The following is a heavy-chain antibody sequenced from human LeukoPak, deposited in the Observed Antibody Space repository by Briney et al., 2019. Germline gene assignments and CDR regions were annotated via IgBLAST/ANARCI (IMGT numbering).Heavy chain of an antibody. CDR1: GGSISSYY. J-gene: IGHJ2*01. D-gene: IGHD6-13*01. CDR3: ARTYGSSGLGYFDL. CDR2: IYYSGST. Sequence: SETLSLTCTVSGGSISSYYWSWIRQPPGKGLEWMGYIYYSGSTNYSPSLKSRLTISVDTSKNQFSLKLSSVTAADTAVYYCARTYGSSGLGYFDLWGRGTLVTVSS. V-gene: IGHV4-59*01.